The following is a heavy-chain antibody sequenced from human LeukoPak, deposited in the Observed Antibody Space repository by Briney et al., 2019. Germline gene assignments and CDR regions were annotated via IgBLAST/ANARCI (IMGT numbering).Heavy chain of an antibody. Sequence: PSETLSLTCTVSGGSISKSSSYWGWIRQPPWKGLEWIGTIYYSGSTYYNPSLKSRVTISLATSKNQFSLKLSSVTAADTAVYFCTKVPDTWLQADPWGQGTLVTVSS. CDR1: GGSISKSSSY. J-gene: IGHJ5*02. V-gene: IGHV4-39*01. CDR2: IYYSGST. CDR3: TKVPDTWLQADP. D-gene: IGHD2-2*01.